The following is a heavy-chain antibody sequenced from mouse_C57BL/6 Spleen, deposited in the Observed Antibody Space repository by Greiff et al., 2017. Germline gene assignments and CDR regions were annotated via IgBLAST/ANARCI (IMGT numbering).Heavy chain of an antibody. V-gene: IGHV14-1*01. CDR3: TRITTVAFDY. D-gene: IGHD1-1*01. CDR2: IYPDDGDT. CDR1: GFTFKDYY. Sequence: EVQLQQSGAELVRPGASVKLSCTASGFTFKDYYMHWVKQRPEQGLEWIGRIYPDDGDTEYAPKFQGKATMTADTSPNTAYLQLSSLTSEDTAVYYCTRITTVAFDYWGKGTTLTVSS. J-gene: IGHJ2*01.